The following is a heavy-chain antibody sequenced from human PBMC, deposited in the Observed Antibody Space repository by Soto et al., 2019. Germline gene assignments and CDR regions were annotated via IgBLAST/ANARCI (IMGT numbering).Heavy chain of an antibody. CDR1: GFTFSSYS. V-gene: IGHV3-21*01. D-gene: IGHD4-17*01. Sequence: GGSLRLSCAASGFTFSSYSMNWVRQAPGKGLEWVSSISSSSSYIYYADSVKGRFTISRDNAKNSLYLQMNSLRAEDTAVSYCARAPGDYVSWDYYHGMVVWGQETTVTIST. CDR3: ARAPGDYVSWDYYHGMVV. J-gene: IGHJ6*01. CDR2: ISSSSSYI.